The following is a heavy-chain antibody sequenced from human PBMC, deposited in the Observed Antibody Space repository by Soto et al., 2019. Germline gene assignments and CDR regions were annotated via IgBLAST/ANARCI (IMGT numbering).Heavy chain of an antibody. J-gene: IGHJ5*02. Sequence: PSETLSLTCTVSGGSISSYYWSWIRQPPGKGLEWIGYIYYSGSTNYNPSLKSRVTISVDTSKNQFSLKLSSVTAADTAVYYCARHAASVRLSYNWFDPWGQGTLATVSS. CDR2: IYYSGST. D-gene: IGHD3-10*01. CDR3: ARHAASVRLSYNWFDP. CDR1: GGSISSYY. V-gene: IGHV4-59*08.